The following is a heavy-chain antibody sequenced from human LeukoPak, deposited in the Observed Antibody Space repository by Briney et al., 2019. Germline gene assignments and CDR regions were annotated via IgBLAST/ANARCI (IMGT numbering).Heavy chain of an antibody. Sequence: SVKVSCKASGGTFSNYGISWVRQAPGQGLEWMGRIIPILGIPNYAQNFQGRVTITADKSTSTTYMELSSLSSEDTAVYYCARKDRTVTPNYDMDVWGQGTTVTVFS. J-gene: IGHJ6*02. V-gene: IGHV1-69*04. CDR3: ARKDRTVTPNYDMDV. CDR2: IIPILGIP. CDR1: GGTFSNYG. D-gene: IGHD4-17*01.